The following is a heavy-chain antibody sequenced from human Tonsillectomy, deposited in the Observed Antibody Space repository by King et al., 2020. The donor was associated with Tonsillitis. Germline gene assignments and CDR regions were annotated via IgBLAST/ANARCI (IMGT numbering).Heavy chain of an antibody. J-gene: IGHJ6*02. CDR2: IYYSGST. Sequence: QLQESGPGLVKPSQTLSLTCTVSGGSISSGDYYWSWIRQPPGKGLEWIGYIYYSGSTYYNPSLKSRVTISVDTSKNQFSLKLSSVTAADTAVYYYARERCSGGSCYSGYYYGMDVWGQGTTVTVSS. V-gene: IGHV4-30-4*01. D-gene: IGHD2-15*01. CDR3: ARERCSGGSCYSGYYYGMDV. CDR1: GGSISSGDYY.